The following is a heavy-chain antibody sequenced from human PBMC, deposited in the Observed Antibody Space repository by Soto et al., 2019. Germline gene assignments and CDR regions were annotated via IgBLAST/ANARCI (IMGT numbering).Heavy chain of an antibody. CDR2: INPGGGST. V-gene: IGHV1-46*01. J-gene: IGHJ2*01. Sequence: QVQLVQSGAEVKKPGAAVKVSCKASGYTFSSYYMHWVRQAPGQGLEWMGIINPGGGSTSYAQKLQGRGTMTRDTSTITGYMELSSLRSEDTAVYYCARRSTGSVWYFDLWGRGTLVTVSS. CDR1: GYTFSSYY. CDR3: ARRSTGSVWYFDL.